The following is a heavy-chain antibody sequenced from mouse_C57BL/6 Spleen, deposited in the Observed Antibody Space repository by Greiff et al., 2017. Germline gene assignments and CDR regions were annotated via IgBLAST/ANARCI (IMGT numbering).Heavy chain of an antibody. D-gene: IGHD1-1*01. J-gene: IGHJ2*01. CDR2: IYPNSGST. V-gene: IGHV1-64*01. CDR1: GYTFTSYW. CDR3: ERQRDQFVTTVVVPFDY. Sequence: QVQLKQPGAELVKPGASVKLSCKASGYTFTSYWMHWVKQRPGQGLEWIGKIYPNSGSTNYNEKFKGKATLTVDKSSSTAYMQLSSLTSEDSAVYYCERQRDQFVTTVVVPFDYWGQGTTLTVSS.